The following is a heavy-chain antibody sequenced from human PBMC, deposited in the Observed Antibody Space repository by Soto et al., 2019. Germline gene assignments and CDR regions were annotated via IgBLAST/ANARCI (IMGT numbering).Heavy chain of an antibody. J-gene: IGHJ5*02. D-gene: IGHD3-22*01. Sequence: VQLVESGGGLVQPGGSLKLSCAASGFTFSGSAMHWVRQASGKGLEWVGRIRSKTNSYATAYAASVKGRFTVSRDDSKNTAYLQMNSLKTEDTAVYYCTRDPRNYYDSSGSANWFDPWGQGTLVTVSS. CDR1: GFTFSGSA. V-gene: IGHV3-73*02. CDR2: IRSKTNSYAT. CDR3: TRDPRNYYDSSGSANWFDP.